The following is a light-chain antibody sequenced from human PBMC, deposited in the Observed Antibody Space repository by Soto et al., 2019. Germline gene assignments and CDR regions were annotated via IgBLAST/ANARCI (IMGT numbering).Light chain of an antibody. V-gene: IGKV3-15*01. CDR2: GAS. CDR1: QSVGSN. Sequence: EIVMTQSPVTLSVSPGERATLSCRASQSVGSNLAWYQQKPGQAPRLLIYGASTRATGIPAKFSGSGSGTEFTLTISSLQSEDFAVYYCHQYNNWPPLPFGGGTKVEIK. J-gene: IGKJ4*01. CDR3: HQYNNWPPLP.